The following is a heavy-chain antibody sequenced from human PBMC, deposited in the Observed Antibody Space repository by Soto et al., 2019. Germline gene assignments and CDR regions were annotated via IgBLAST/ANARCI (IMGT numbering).Heavy chain of an antibody. CDR3: ARTRSAWSAFHYYSLDV. J-gene: IGHJ6*02. Sequence: QVQLVESGGGLVQPGRSLRLSCAASGFTCHSYGMHWVRQGPGNGMGWVAFISYDSTKTYYADSVKGRFTISRDNSNSARYVQMNSLTCEDTAVYYCARTRSAWSAFHYYSLDVWGQVTTVTVSS. V-gene: IGHV3-30*03. CDR2: ISYDSTKT. CDR1: GFTCHSYG. D-gene: IGHD1-26*01.